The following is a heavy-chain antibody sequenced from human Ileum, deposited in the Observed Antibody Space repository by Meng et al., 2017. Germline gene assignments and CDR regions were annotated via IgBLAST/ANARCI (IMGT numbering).Heavy chain of an antibody. Sequence: QVQLQESGPRLGKPSGTLSLTCAVSGTWWSWGRQPPGKGLEWIGEIFQSGRTNYNPSLKSRVTISIDKSKSQISLQLSAVTAADTAVYSCATSNDRDVYYLGYWGQGTPVTVSS. CDR1: GTW. CDR3: ATSNDRDVYYLGY. V-gene: IGHV4-4*02. J-gene: IGHJ4*02. D-gene: IGHD3-22*01. CDR2: IFQSGRT.